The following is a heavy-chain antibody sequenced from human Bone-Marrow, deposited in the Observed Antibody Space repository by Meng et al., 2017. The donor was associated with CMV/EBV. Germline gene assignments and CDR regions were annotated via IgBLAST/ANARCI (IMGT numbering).Heavy chain of an antibody. V-gene: IGHV3-7*03. CDR2: IKQDGSEK. CDR1: GFTFSSYW. J-gene: IGHJ4*02. D-gene: IGHD6-13*01. CDR3: AKNPAAAGKIGSDY. Sequence: GESLKISRAAPGFTFSSYWMSWVRQAPGKGLEWVANIKQDGSEKYYVDSVKGRFTISRDNAKNSLYLQMNSLRAEDTAVYYCAKNPAAAGKIGSDYWGQGTLVTVSS.